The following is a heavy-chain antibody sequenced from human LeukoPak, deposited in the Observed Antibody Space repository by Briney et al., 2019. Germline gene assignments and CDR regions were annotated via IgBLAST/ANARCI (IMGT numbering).Heavy chain of an antibody. D-gene: IGHD5-18*01. Sequence: SVKVSCKASGYTFTGYYMHWVRQAPGQGLEWMGWINPNSGGTNYAQKFQGRVTMTRDTSISTAYMELSRLRSDDTAVYYCARVGYSYGRFDYYYMDVWGKGTTVTVSS. CDR3: ARVGYSYGRFDYYYMDV. V-gene: IGHV1-2*02. CDR1: GYTFTGYY. CDR2: INPNSGGT. J-gene: IGHJ6*03.